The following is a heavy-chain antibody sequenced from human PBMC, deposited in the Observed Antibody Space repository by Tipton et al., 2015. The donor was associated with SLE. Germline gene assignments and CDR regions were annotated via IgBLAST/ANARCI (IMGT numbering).Heavy chain of an antibody. CDR2: VYDSGTT. Sequence: LRLSCTVSGGSISSYYWSWIRQPPGKGLEWIGYVYDSGTTKYNPSLKSRLTISVDTSKSQFSLRLRSVTAADTAVYYCARDPYGDSDGRYFQDWGQGTLVTVSS. CDR1: GGSISSYY. CDR3: ARDPYGDSDGRYFQD. V-gene: IGHV4-59*12. J-gene: IGHJ1*01. D-gene: IGHD4-17*01.